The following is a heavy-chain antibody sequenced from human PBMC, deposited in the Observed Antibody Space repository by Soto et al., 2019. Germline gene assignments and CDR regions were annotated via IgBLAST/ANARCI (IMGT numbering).Heavy chain of an antibody. V-gene: IGHV4-61*01. CDR1: GGSVSSGSYY. D-gene: IGHD4-17*01. CDR2: IYYSGST. CDR3: ARDNFTHQRWYYYGMDV. J-gene: IGHJ6*02. Sequence: NPSETLSLTCTVSGGSVSSGSYYWSWIRQPPGKGLEWIGYIYYSGSTNYNPSLKSRVTISVDTSKNQFSLKLSSVTAADTAVYYCARDNFTHQRWYYYGMDVWGQGTTVTVSS.